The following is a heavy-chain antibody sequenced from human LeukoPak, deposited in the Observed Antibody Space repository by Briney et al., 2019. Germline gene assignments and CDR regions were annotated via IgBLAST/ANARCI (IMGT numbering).Heavy chain of an antibody. D-gene: IGHD2/OR15-2a*01. Sequence: GGSLRLSCAASGFTVSSNYMSWVRQAPGKGLEWVSVIYSGGDTYYADSVKGRFTISRDNSKNTLYLQMNTLRAEDTAVYYCARRDDSTDWYFDLWGRGTLVTVSS. CDR1: GFTVSSNY. V-gene: IGHV3-53*01. CDR3: ARRDDSTDWYFDL. CDR2: IYSGGDT. J-gene: IGHJ2*01.